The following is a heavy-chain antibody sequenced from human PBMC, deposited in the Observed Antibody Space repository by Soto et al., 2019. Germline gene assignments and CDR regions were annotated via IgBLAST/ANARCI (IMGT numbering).Heavy chain of an antibody. J-gene: IGHJ6*02. CDR1: GGTFSSYA. V-gene: IGHV1-69*01. Sequence: QVQLVQSGAEVKKPGSSVKVSCKASGGTFSSYAISWVRQAPGQGLEWMGGIIPIFGTANYAQKFQGRVTITADESTSTAYMELSSLRSEDTAVYYCASRTTVVTPVSEHYYYYGMDVWGQGTTVTVSS. CDR3: ASRTTVVTPVSEHYYYYGMDV. D-gene: IGHD4-17*01. CDR2: IIPIFGTA.